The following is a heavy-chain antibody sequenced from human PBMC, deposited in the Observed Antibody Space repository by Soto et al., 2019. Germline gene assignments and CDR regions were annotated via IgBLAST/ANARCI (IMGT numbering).Heavy chain of an antibody. Sequence: SETLSLTCTVSGGSISSYYWSWIRQPPGKGLEWIGYIYYSGSTNYNPSLKSQVTISVDTSKNQFSLKLSSVTAADTAVYYCARYYYDSSGYSYYFDYWGQGTLVTVSS. D-gene: IGHD3-22*01. CDR1: GGSISSYY. J-gene: IGHJ4*02. CDR2: IYYSGST. V-gene: IGHV4-59*01. CDR3: ARYYYDSSGYSYYFDY.